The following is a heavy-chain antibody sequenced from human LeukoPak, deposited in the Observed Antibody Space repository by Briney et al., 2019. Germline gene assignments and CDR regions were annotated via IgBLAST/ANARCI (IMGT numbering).Heavy chain of an antibody. CDR3: VKGRISEDGLDF. J-gene: IGHJ4*02. Sequence: AGGGPRLSLAAPGFTLFRAALTLGRQTPRKGLDLVSSISSSGNTYYADSVKGRFTISRDNSKNMLYLQMNSLRAEDTAVYYCVKGRISEDGLDFWGQGTLVTVSS. CDR1: GFTLFRAA. V-gene: IGHV3-23*01. CDR2: ISSSGNT. D-gene: IGHD6-13*01.